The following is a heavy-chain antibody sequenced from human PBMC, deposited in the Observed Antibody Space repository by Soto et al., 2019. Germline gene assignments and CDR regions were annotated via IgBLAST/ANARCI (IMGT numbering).Heavy chain of an antibody. CDR2: IYHSGST. Sequence: PSETLSLTCAVSGYSISSGYYWGWIRQPPGKGLEWIGSIYHSGSTFYNPSLKSRVTISVDTSTNQFSLKLSSVTAADTAVYYCARDLSMATDDAFDIWGQGTMVTVS. D-gene: IGHD5-12*01. CDR3: ARDLSMATDDAFDI. CDR1: GYSISSGYY. J-gene: IGHJ3*02. V-gene: IGHV4-38-2*02.